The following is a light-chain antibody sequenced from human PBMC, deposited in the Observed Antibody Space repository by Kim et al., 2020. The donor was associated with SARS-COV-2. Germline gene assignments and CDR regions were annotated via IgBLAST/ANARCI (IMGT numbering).Light chain of an antibody. CDR3: QQSYSTPYT. V-gene: IGKV1-39*01. J-gene: IGKJ2*01. CDR2: AAS. Sequence: SASGGDRVTIPCRASQSIGSSLNWYQQKPGKAPKVLIYAASSLQSGVPSRFSGSGSGTDFTLTISSLQPEDFATYYCQQSYSTPYTFGQGTKLEI. CDR1: QSIGSS.